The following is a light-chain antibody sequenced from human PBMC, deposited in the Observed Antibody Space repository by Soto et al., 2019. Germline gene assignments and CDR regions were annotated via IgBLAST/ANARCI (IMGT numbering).Light chain of an antibody. CDR1: QSVLYSSNNKNY. V-gene: IGKV4-1*01. Sequence: DIVMTQSPDSLAVSLGERATINCKSSQSVLYSSNNKNYLAWYQQKPGQPPKLLIYWASTRESGVPDRVSGSGSGTYFTLTISSLQAEDVAVYYFQQYYSPPPTFGQGTKVEIK. CDR2: WAS. J-gene: IGKJ1*01. CDR3: QQYYSPPPT.